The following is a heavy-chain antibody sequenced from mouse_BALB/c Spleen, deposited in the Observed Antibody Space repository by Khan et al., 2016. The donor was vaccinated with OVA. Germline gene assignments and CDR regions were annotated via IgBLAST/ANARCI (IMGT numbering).Heavy chain of an antibody. CDR1: GYTFTTYW. CDR3: ARRGVYGIFAY. V-gene: IGHV1-7*01. D-gene: IGHD2-1*01. J-gene: IGHJ3*01. Sequence: QVQLKESGAELAKPGASVKMSCKASGYTFTTYWMHWVKQRPGQGLDWIGYINPSTGYTEYNQKFKNMATLTADKSPSTAYMQLNSLTSEDSAVYYCARRGVYGIFAYWGKGTLVTVSA. CDR2: INPSTGYT.